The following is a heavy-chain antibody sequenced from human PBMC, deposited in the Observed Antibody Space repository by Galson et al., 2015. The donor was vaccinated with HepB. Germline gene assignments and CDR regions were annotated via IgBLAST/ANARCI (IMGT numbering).Heavy chain of an antibody. D-gene: IGHD1-7*01. J-gene: IGHJ4*02. V-gene: IGHV1-46*01. CDR3: ARGGGANWNYVPFDY. CDR2: INPSGGST. Sequence: VRQAPGQGLEWMGIINPSGGSTSYAQKFQGRVTMTRDTSTSTVYMELSSLRSEDTAVYYCARGGGANWNYVPFDYWGQGTLVTVSA.